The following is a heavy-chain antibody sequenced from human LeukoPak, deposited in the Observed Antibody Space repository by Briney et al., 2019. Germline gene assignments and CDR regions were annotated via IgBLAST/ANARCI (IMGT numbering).Heavy chain of an antibody. CDR3: ARTNSLDY. V-gene: IGHV3-11*03. Sequence: GGSLRLSCAASGFTFSDYYMSWIRQAPGKGLEWVSWISGSSSKTSYADSVKGRFTISRDNAKNSVYLQMNSLRAEDTAVYYCARTNSLDYWGQGTLVTVFS. CDR1: GFTFSDYY. J-gene: IGHJ4*02. CDR2: ISGSSSKT.